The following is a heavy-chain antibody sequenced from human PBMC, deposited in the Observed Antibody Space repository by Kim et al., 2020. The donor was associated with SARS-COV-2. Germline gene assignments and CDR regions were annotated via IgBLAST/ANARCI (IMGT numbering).Heavy chain of an antibody. Sequence: GGSLRLSCAASGFTFSSYAMSWVRQAPGKGLEWVSAISGSGGSTYYADSVKGRFTISRDNSKNTLYLQMNSLRAEDTAVYYCAKELPIDYYGSGSYPDFWGQGTLVTVSS. D-gene: IGHD3-10*01. V-gene: IGHV3-23*01. CDR2: ISGSGGST. CDR3: AKELPIDYYGSGSYPDF. J-gene: IGHJ4*02. CDR1: GFTFSSYA.